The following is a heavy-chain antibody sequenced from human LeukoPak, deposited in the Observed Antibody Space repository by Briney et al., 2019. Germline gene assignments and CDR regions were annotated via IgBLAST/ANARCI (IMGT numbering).Heavy chain of an antibody. Sequence: SRTLSLTCTVSGGSISSGSYYWSWIRQPAGKGLEWIGRIYTSGSTNYNPSLKSRVTISVDTSKNQFSLKLSSVTAADTAVYYCARQKWAVVTAPYYFDYWGQGTLVTVSS. D-gene: IGHD5-18*01. V-gene: IGHV4-61*02. J-gene: IGHJ4*02. CDR1: GGSISSGSYY. CDR2: IYTSGST. CDR3: ARQKWAVVTAPYYFDY.